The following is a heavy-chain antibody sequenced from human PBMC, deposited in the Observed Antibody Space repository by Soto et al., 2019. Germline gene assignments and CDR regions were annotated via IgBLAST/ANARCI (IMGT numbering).Heavy chain of an antibody. J-gene: IGHJ4*02. V-gene: IGHV1-69*04. D-gene: IGHD3-10*01. CDR1: GGTFSPYP. CDR2: IMPFHGVT. Sequence: QVPLVQSGAEVKKPGSSVKVSCKASGGTFSPYPINWVRQAPGQGLEWMGRIMPFHGVTNYAQKFQARVTITADKSTSTAYMELSGLRFEDTAMYYCTRDWEITVSTWSFGGFWGRGTLVTVSS. CDR3: TRDWEITVSTWSFGGF.